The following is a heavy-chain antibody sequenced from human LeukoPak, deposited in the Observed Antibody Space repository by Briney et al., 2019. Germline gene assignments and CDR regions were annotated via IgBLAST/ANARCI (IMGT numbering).Heavy chain of an antibody. J-gene: IGHJ4*02. CDR1: GYTFTGYY. CDR3: ARSGITGTTVPDY. D-gene: IGHD1-7*01. Sequence: ASVKVSCKASGYTFTGYYMHWVRQAPGQGLEWMGRINPNSGGTNYAQKFQGRVTMTRDTSISTAYMELSRLRSDDTAVYYCARSGITGTTVPDYWGQGTLVTVSS. V-gene: IGHV1-2*06. CDR2: INPNSGGT.